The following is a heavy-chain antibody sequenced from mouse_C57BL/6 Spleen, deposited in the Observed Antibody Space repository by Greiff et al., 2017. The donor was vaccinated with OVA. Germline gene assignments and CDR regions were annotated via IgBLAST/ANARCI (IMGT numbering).Heavy chain of an antibody. CDR3: ARKVGRGDYLDY. Sequence: QVQLQQPGAELVKPGASVKMSCKASGYTFTSYWITWVKQRPGQGLEWIGDIYPGSGSTNYNEKFKSKATLTVDTSSSTAYMQLSSLTSEDSAVYYCARKVGRGDYLDYWGQGTTLTVSS. D-gene: IGHD4-1*01. J-gene: IGHJ2*01. CDR2: IYPGSGST. CDR1: GYTFTSYW. V-gene: IGHV1-55*01.